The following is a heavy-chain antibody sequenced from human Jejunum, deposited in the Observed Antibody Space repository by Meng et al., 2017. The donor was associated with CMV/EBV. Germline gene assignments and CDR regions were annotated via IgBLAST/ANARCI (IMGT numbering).Heavy chain of an antibody. Sequence: FRISGINWGRQAPGQGLEWMGCINTKTGAAIYAQGFTGRFVFSLDTSVTTAYMQINSLKAEDSAVYYCARDFVPSSLWGSFNYAWGYWGQGTLVTVSS. D-gene: IGHD3-16*01. CDR2: INTKTGAA. J-gene: IGHJ4*02. CDR3: ARDFVPSSLWGSFNYAWGY. CDR1: FRISG. V-gene: IGHV7-4-1*02.